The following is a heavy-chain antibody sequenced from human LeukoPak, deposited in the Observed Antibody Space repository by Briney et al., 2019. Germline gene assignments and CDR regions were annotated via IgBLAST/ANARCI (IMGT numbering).Heavy chain of an antibody. CDR3: ARASSRGYDY. CDR1: GFTFDDYA. D-gene: IGHD3-22*01. CDR2: ISSSSSTI. V-gene: IGHV3-48*01. Sequence: GGSLRLSCAASGFTFDDYAMHWVRQAPGKGLEWVSYISSSSSTIYYADSVKGRFTISRDSAKNSLYLQMNSLRAEDTAVYYCARASSRGYDYWGQGTLVTVSS. J-gene: IGHJ4*02.